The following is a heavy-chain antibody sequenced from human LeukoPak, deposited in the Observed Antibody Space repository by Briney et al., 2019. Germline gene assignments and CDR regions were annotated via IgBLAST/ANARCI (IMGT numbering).Heavy chain of an antibody. J-gene: IGHJ4*02. V-gene: IGHV3-30*18. CDR2: ISHDGTVK. CDR1: GFTFSRHG. Sequence: GGSLRLSCVASGFTFSRHGMQWVRQAPGKGPEWVAVISHDGTVKHYSDSVKGRFSISRDSSDNTLFLQMNSLRAEDTAVYYCAKEMGEYSSTCYDYWGQGTLVTVSS. CDR3: AKEMGEYSSTCYDY. D-gene: IGHD6-19*01.